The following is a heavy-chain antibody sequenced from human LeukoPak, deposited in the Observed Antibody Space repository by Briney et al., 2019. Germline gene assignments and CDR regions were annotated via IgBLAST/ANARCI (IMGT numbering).Heavy chain of an antibody. CDR1: GYTFTSYG. J-gene: IGHJ4*02. CDR2: IIPILGIA. V-gene: IGHV1-69*04. Sequence: ASVKVSCKASGYTFTSYGISWVRQAPGQGLEWMGRIIPILGIANYAQKFQGRVTITADKSTSTAYMELSSLRSEDTAVYYCARSSTHSGSYFAFDYWGQGTLVTVSS. D-gene: IGHD1-26*01. CDR3: ARSSTHSGSYFAFDY.